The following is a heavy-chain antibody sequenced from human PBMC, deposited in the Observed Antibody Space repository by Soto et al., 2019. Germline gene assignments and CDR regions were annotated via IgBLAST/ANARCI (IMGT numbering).Heavy chain of an antibody. CDR1: GGTFSSYA. J-gene: IGHJ6*02. CDR3: AREGGWRGGMDV. D-gene: IGHD3-16*01. V-gene: IGHV1-69*01. Sequence: QVQLVQSGAEVKKPGSSVKVSCKASGGTFSSYAISWVRQAPGQGLEWMGGIIPIFGTANYAQKFQGRVTITADESTSTADRELSSLRSEDTAVDYGAREGGWRGGMDVWGQGTTVTVSS. CDR2: IIPIFGTA.